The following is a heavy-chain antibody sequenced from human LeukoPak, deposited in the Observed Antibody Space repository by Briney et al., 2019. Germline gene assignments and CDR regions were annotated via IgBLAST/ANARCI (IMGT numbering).Heavy chain of an antibody. J-gene: IGHJ4*02. CDR3: ARSSRRLRLSLDY. Sequence: ASVKVSCKASGYTFTGYYMHWVRQAPGQGLEWMGWINPNSGGTNYAQKFQGRVTMTRDTSTSTVYMELSSLRSEDTAVYYCARSSRRLRLSLDYWGQGTLVTVSS. D-gene: IGHD2-21*01. CDR2: INPNSGGT. V-gene: IGHV1-2*02. CDR1: GYTFTGYY.